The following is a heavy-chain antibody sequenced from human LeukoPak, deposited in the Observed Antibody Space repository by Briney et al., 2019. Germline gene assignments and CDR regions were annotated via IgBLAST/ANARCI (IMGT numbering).Heavy chain of an antibody. CDR3: AKGLTGSGTYLDY. Sequence: GGSLRLSCAASGFTFSSYAMSWVRQAPGKGLEWVSAISGSAGSTFYADSVKGRLTISRDNSKNTLYLQMNSLRAEDTAVYYCAKGLTGSGTYLDYWGQGTLVTVSS. J-gene: IGHJ4*02. V-gene: IGHV3-23*01. CDR1: GFTFSSYA. CDR2: ISGSAGST. D-gene: IGHD3-10*01.